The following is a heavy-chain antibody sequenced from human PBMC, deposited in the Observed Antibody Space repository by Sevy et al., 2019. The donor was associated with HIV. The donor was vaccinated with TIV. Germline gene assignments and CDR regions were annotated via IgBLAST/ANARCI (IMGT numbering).Heavy chain of an antibody. CDR1: GFTFSSYW. D-gene: IGHD2-2*01. J-gene: IGHJ6*02. CDR2: IKKDGRKK. CDR3: ARVPSTSYGMDV. Sequence: GGSLRLSCAASGFTFSSYWMSWVRQAPGKGLEWVANIKKDGRKKYYVDSVKGRFTISRDNAKNSLYLQMNSLRAEDTAVYYCARVPSTSYGMDVWGQGTTVTVSS. V-gene: IGHV3-7*01.